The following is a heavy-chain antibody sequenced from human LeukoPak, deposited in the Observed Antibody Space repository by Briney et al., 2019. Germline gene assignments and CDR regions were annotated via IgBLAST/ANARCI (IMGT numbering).Heavy chain of an antibody. CDR3: AGSFKWLSNFDY. Sequence: ASVKVSCKASGGTFSSYAINWVRQAPGQRLEWMGWINAGNGNTKYSQKFQGRVTITRDTSASTAYMELSSLRSEDTAVYYCAGSFKWLSNFDYWGQGTLVTVSS. D-gene: IGHD3-22*01. CDR1: GGTFSSYA. J-gene: IGHJ4*02. V-gene: IGHV1-3*01. CDR2: INAGNGNT.